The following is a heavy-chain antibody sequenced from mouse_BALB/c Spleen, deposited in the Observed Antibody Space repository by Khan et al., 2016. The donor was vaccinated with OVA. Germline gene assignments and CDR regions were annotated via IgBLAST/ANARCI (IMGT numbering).Heavy chain of an antibody. J-gene: IGHJ4*01. CDR1: GHTFTKYG. V-gene: IGHV9-3-1*01. CDR3: ARPPNFSYVLDN. D-gene: IGHD4-1*02. Sequence: QIQLVQSGPELKKPGETVKISCKASGHTFTKYGMNWVKQAPGKGLKWMGWINTYTGQPTYADDFNGRFAFSLETSASTAYLQINNLKNEDTATYICARPPNFSYVLDNGGQGTSVTVSS. CDR2: INTYTGQP.